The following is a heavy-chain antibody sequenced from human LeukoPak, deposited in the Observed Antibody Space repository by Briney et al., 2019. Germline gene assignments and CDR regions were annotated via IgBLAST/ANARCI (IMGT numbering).Heavy chain of an antibody. V-gene: IGHV4-34*01. Sequence: PSETLSLTCAVSGVSFDDYYWSWVRQTPGKGLEWIGEINHSGYTNDSPSLKSRVTLSIDTSKNQFSLKLSSVTAADTAVYYCARGRQWLVHRGQGTLVTVSS. J-gene: IGHJ4*02. CDR2: INHSGYT. D-gene: IGHD6-19*01. CDR3: ARGRQWLVH. CDR1: GVSFDDYY.